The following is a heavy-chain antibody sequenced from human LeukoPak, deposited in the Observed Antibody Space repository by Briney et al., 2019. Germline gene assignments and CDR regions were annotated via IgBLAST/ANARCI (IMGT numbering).Heavy chain of an antibody. CDR1: GFTFSIYW. V-gene: IGHV3-74*01. CDR2: INGDRSRT. J-gene: IGHJ4*02. CDR3: ARAWGYSDYDYYFDY. D-gene: IGHD5-12*01. Sequence: PGGSLRLSCAASGFTFSIYWMYWVRQAPGKGLEWVSRINGDRSRTTYADSVKGRFTISRGNAKNTLYLQMNSLRVEDTAAYYCARAWGYSDYDYYFDYWGQGTLVTVSS.